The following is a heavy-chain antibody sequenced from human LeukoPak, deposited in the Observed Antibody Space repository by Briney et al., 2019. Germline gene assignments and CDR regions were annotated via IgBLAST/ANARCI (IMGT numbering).Heavy chain of an antibody. V-gene: IGHV3-23*01. CDR3: ARYRGFGDSYDS. CDR1: GFTFSSYA. Sequence: GGSLRLSCAASGFTFSSYAMSWLRQAPGKGLERVSTLGDSGGRTYYADSVTGRFTISRDNSKNTLYLQMNSLRAEDTAVYYCARYRGFGDSYDSWGQGTLVTVSS. D-gene: IGHD3-10*01. CDR2: LGDSGGRT. J-gene: IGHJ4*02.